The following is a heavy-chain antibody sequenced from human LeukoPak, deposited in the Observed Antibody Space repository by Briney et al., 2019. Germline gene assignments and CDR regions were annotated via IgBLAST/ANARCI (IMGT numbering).Heavy chain of an antibody. CDR3: ARGLRLGELSFVDY. CDR1: GYSISSGYY. Sequence: PSETLSLTCTVSGYSISSGYYWGWIRQPPGKGLEWIGSIYHSGSTYYNPSFKSRVTISVDTSKNQFSLKLSSVTAADTAVYYCARGLRLGELSFVDYWGQGTLVTVSS. J-gene: IGHJ4*02. D-gene: IGHD3-16*02. CDR2: IYHSGST. V-gene: IGHV4-38-2*02.